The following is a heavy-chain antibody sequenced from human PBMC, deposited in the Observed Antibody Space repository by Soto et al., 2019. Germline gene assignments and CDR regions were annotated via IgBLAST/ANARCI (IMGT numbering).Heavy chain of an antibody. J-gene: IGHJ5*02. CDR3: ARDAVPAATWFDP. V-gene: IGHV1-18*01. Sequence: QVQLVQSGAEVKKHWASVKVSCKASGYTFTSYGISWVRQAPGQGLKWMGWLSAYNGNTNYAQKLQGRVTMTTDTSTSTAAMELRSLRADDTAVYYCARDAVPAATWFDPWGQGTLVTVSS. CDR1: GYTFTSYG. CDR2: LSAYNGNT. D-gene: IGHD2-2*01.